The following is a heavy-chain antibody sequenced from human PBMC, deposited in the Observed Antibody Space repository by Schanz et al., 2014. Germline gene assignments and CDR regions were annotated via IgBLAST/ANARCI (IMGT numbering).Heavy chain of an antibody. Sequence: GQLLESGGGLVQPGGSLRLSCAASGFTFSRHAMHWVRQAAGKGLEWVAAITYDGSNKYYAESVKGRFAISRDNSKDTLYLQMNSLRAEDTAVYYCGRDGGRDGYNLAFDVWGQGTLVTVSS. D-gene: IGHD5-12*01. CDR2: ITYDGSNK. V-gene: IGHV3-30*09. J-gene: IGHJ3*01. CDR1: GFTFSRHA. CDR3: GRDGGRDGYNLAFDV.